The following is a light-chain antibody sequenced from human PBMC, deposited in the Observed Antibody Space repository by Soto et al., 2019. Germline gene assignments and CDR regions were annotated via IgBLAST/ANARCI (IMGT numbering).Light chain of an antibody. J-gene: IGLJ1*01. Sequence: ALTQPASLSGSPGQSITISCTGSSSDVGGYSFVSWYQQHPDKAPKLMIYDVTDRPSGVSDRFSGSKSGNTASLTISGLQAEDEADYSCSSYTSNNTRVFGTGTKVTVL. V-gene: IGLV2-14*03. CDR2: DVT. CDR1: SSDVGGYSF. CDR3: SSYTSNNTRV.